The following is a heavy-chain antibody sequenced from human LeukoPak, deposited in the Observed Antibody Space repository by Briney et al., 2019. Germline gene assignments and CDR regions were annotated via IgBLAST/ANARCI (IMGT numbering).Heavy chain of an antibody. Sequence: PSETLSLTCTVSGGSISSYYWSWIRQPAGKGLEWIGRIYTSGSTNYNPSLKSRVTMSVDTSKNQFSLKLSSVTAADTAVYYCARDPWLAAAGYYYYGMDVWGQGTTVTVSS. CDR1: GGSISSYY. CDR3: ARDPWLAAAGYYYYGMDV. D-gene: IGHD6-13*01. V-gene: IGHV4-4*07. J-gene: IGHJ6*02. CDR2: IYTSGST.